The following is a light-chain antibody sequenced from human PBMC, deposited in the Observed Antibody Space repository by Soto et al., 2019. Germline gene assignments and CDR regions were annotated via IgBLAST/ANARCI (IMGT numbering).Light chain of an antibody. CDR2: SNT. V-gene: IGLV1-44*01. CDR3: AGWDDSLNGWV. CDR1: SSNIGSYA. Sequence: QSGLTQPPSASGTPGQRVTISCSGSSSNIGSYAINWYQQLPGTAPKLLIFSNTNRPSGVPDRISGSKSGTSASLAISGLQSEDEDDYYCAGWDDSLNGWVFGGGTKLTVL. J-gene: IGLJ3*02.